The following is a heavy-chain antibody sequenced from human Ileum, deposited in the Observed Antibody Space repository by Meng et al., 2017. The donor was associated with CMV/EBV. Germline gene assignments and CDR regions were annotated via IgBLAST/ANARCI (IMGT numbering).Heavy chain of an antibody. V-gene: IGHV4-39*07. CDR3: ARALSRYYFGMDV. CDR1: GGSISSSTYY. Sequence: SETLSLTCTVSGGSISSSTYYWGWIRQPPGKGLEWIGSMYDSGTTHHNLSLKSRVTISVDTSKSQFSLKLTSVTAADTAVYYCARALSRYYFGMDVWGQGTTVTVSS. CDR2: MYDSGTT. J-gene: IGHJ6*02.